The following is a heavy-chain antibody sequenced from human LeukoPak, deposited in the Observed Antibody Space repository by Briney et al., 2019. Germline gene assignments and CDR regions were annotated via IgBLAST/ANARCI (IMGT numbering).Heavy chain of an antibody. Sequence: GGSLRLACAASGFTFDDYTMHWVRQAPGKGLEWVSLISWDGGSTYYADFVKGRFTISRDNSKNSLYRQMNSLRTEDTALYYCAKELVAGSYYYYGMDVWGQGTTVTVSS. CDR1: GFTFDDYT. CDR2: ISWDGGST. J-gene: IGHJ6*02. D-gene: IGHD6-19*01. CDR3: AKELVAGSYYYYGMDV. V-gene: IGHV3-43*01.